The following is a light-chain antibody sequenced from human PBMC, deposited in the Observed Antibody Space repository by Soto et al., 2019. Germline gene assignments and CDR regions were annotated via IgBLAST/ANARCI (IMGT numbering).Light chain of an antibody. CDR2: DVT. CDR1: SSDVGGYNS. V-gene: IGLV2-14*01. J-gene: IGLJ1*01. Sequence: QSALTLPASVSGSLGQSITISCTGTSSDVGGYNSVSWYQQHPGKAPKLILYDVTDRPSGLSYRFSGSKSGNTASLTISGLQAADEADYFCSSFTSSMTNVFGSGTKLTVL. CDR3: SSFTSSMTNV.